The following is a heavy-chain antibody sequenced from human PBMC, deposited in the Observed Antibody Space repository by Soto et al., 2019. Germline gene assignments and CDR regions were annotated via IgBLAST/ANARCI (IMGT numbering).Heavy chain of an antibody. CDR1: GGTFSNSA. V-gene: IGHV1-69*05. D-gene: IGHD4-4*01. Sequence: QVQLEQSGAEVKKPGSSVKVSCKASGGTFSNSAISWVRQAPGQGLEWMGGIMPIFRTPDYAQKFQGRVTXTXDXXTTTAYMELSGLRSDDMAVYYCARDKDRLQLGGNYYYILDVWGQGTTVTVSS. J-gene: IGHJ6*02. CDR3: ARDKDRLQLGGNYYYILDV. CDR2: IMPIFRTP.